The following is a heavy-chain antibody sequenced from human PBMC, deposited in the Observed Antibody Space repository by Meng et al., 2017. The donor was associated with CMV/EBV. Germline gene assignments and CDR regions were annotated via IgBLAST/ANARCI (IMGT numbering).Heavy chain of an antibody. CDR2: IYSGGST. CDR1: GFTVSSNY. Sequence: GGSLRLSCAASGFTVSSNYMSWVRQAPGKGLEWVSVIYSGGSTYYADSVKGRFTISRDNSKNTLYLQMNSLRAEDTAVYYCAREGEGRYCSSTSCYFHYWGQGTLVTVSS. V-gene: IGHV3-66*02. J-gene: IGHJ4*02. D-gene: IGHD2-2*01. CDR3: AREGEGRYCSSTSCYFHY.